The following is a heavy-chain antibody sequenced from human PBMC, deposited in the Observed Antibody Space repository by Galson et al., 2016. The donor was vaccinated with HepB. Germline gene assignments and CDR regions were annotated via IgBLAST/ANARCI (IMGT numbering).Heavy chain of an antibody. CDR1: GGTFNSYA. CDR3: GKVEDGYNRHYYCGMDV. J-gene: IGHJ6*02. V-gene: IGHV1-69*13. CDR2: IIPIFGTA. Sequence: SVKVSCKASGGTFNSYALSWVRQAPGQGLEWMGEIIPIFGTANYAQRFQGRVTITADESTSTAYMELSSLSSEDTAVYYCGKVEDGYNRHYYCGMDVWGQGTTVTV. D-gene: IGHD5-24*01.